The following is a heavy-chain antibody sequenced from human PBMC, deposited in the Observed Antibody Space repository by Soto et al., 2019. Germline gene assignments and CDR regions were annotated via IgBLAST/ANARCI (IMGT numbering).Heavy chain of an antibody. CDR3: ATAYVYDFENSNYYRDAFDI. D-gene: IGHD3-22*01. Sequence: GESLKISCQASGYSFSFYWIGWVRQMPGKGLEWMAIMYPDDSDIRYSPSFEAHATISADKSTSTAFLQWSSLKASDTAMYYCATAYVYDFENSNYYRDAFDIWGQGTLVTVSS. CDR1: GYSFSFYW. J-gene: IGHJ3*02. V-gene: IGHV5-51*01. CDR2: MYPDDSDI.